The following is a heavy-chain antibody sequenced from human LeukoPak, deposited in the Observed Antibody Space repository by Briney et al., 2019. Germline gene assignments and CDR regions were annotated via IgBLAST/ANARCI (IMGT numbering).Heavy chain of an antibody. V-gene: IGHV3-30*02. Sequence: GGSLRLSCAASGFTFSSYGMHWVRQAPGEGLEWVAFIRYDGSNKYYADSVKGRFTISRDNSKNTLYLQMNSLRAEDTAVYYCAKGSKLVVITRDHYMAVWGKGTTVTMSS. J-gene: IGHJ6*03. CDR2: IRYDGSNK. CDR1: GFTFSSYG. CDR3: AKGSKLVVITRDHYMAV. D-gene: IGHD3-22*01.